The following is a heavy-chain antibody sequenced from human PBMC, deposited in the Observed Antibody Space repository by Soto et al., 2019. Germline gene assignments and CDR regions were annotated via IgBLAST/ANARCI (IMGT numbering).Heavy chain of an antibody. CDR2: IYHSGST. J-gene: IGHJ4*02. CDR1: GGSISSGGYS. CDR3: ASTSRYCSSTSCYLGY. V-gene: IGHV4-30-2*01. Sequence: LTCAVSGGSISSGGYSWSWIRQPPGKGLEWIGYIYHSGSTYYNPSLKSRVTISVDRSKNQFSLKLSSVTAADTAVYYCASTSRYCSSTSCYLGYWGQGTLVTVSS. D-gene: IGHD2-2*01.